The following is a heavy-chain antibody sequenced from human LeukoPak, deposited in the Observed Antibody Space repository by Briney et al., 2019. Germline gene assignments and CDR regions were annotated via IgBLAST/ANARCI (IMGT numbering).Heavy chain of an antibody. D-gene: IGHD3-10*01. CDR1: GGFISSYY. CDR3: ARGVGDYYASGIDY. Sequence: PSETLSLTCTVSGGFISSYYWGWIRQPPGKGLEWIGYIYNSGSTNYNPSLNSRVTISLDTSKNQFSLKLSSVTAADTAVYYCARGVGDYYASGIDYWGQGTLVTVSS. J-gene: IGHJ4*02. V-gene: IGHV4-59*01. CDR2: IYNSGST.